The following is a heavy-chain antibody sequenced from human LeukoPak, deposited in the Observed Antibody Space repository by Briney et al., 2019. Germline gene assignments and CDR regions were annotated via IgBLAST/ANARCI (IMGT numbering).Heavy chain of an antibody. Sequence: PGGSLRLSCAASEFTFSDYYMNWIRQAPGKGLEWVSFISSSGDTTYYTDSVKGRFTISRDNAKNSLYLQMNSLRAEDTAIYYCARKRGPTAPVLGFGLDVWGQGTTVTVSS. D-gene: IGHD3-3*02. CDR3: ARKRGPTAPVLGFGLDV. CDR2: ISSSGDTT. CDR1: EFTFSDYY. J-gene: IGHJ6*02. V-gene: IGHV3-11*01.